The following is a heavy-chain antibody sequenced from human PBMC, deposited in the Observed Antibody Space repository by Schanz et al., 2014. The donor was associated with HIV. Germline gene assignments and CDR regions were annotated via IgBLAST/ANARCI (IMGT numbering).Heavy chain of an antibody. J-gene: IGHJ4*02. Sequence: AQLVESGGGLVKPGGSLRLSCAASGFIFSSYSMNWVRQAPGKGLEWVSSISSGSSHIYNADSVKGRFTVSRDNSKNRVFLQMNSLSTEDAAVYYCARGGLQWHPEWFDYWGQGTLVTVSS. V-gene: IGHV3-21*02. CDR3: ARGGLQWHPEWFDY. CDR2: ISSGSSHI. CDR1: GFIFSSYS. D-gene: IGHD4-4*01.